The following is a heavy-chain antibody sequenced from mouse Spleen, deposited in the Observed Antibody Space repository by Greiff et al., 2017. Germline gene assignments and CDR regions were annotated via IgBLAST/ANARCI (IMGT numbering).Heavy chain of an antibody. J-gene: IGHJ2*01. CDR2: ISYDGSN. D-gene: IGHD1-1*01. CDR3: ARDRYYGSSDY. Sequence: EVKLMESGPGLVKPSQSLSLTCSVTGYSITSGYYWNWIRQFPGNKLEWMGYISYDGSNNYNPSLKNRISITRDTSKNQFFLKLNSVTTEDTATYYCARDRYYGSSDYWGQGTTLTVSS. V-gene: IGHV3-6*01. CDR1: GYSITSGYY.